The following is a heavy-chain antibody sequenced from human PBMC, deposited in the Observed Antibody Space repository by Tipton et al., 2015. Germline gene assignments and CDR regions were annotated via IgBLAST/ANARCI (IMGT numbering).Heavy chain of an antibody. D-gene: IGHD2-21*02. CDR2: LYFSGST. J-gene: IGHJ4*02. CDR3: ASPSLPHDRGDYYFQS. V-gene: IGHV4-39*01. CDR1: GGSISSSSYY. Sequence: TLSLTCTVSGGSISSSSYYWAWIRQPPGKGLEWIGSLYFSGSTYYTPSLKSLVTISIDRFKNQFSLKLSSVTAADTAVYYCASPSLPHDRGDYYFQSWGQGSLVTVSS.